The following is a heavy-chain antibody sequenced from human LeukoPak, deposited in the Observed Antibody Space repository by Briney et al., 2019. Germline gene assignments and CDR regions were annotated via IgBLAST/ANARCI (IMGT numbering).Heavy chain of an antibody. CDR3: AKGSMVTTDNWFDP. CDR1: GFTFRYYG. CDR2: ISGSGGST. J-gene: IGHJ5*02. Sequence: GGSLRLSCAASGFTFRYYGMTWVRQAPGKGLEWVSGISGSGGSTNYADSVKGRFTISRDNSKNTLYLQMNSLRAEDTAVYYCAKGSMVTTDNWFDPWGQGTLVTVSS. D-gene: IGHD4-17*01. V-gene: IGHV3-23*01.